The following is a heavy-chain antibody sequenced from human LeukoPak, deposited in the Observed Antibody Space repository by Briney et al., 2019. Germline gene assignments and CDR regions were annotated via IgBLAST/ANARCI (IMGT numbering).Heavy chain of an antibody. D-gene: IGHD3-10*01. V-gene: IGHV4-59*01. CDR2: VHFSGNT. Sequence: SETLSLTCTVSGYSITSSFWSWIRQSPGKGPEWIGYVHFSGNTNYNPSLKSRVTISVDTSKNEFSLQMRSVTAADTAVYYCARVFGDRELRIDYWGQGTQVAVSS. CDR3: ARVFGDRELRIDY. J-gene: IGHJ4*02. CDR1: GYSITSSF.